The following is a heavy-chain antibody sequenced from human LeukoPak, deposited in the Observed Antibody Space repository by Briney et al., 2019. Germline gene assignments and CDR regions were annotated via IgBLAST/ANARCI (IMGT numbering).Heavy chain of an antibody. CDR2: VHSDGSIT. D-gene: IGHD3-22*01. J-gene: IGHJ1*01. Sequence: GGSLRLSCAASGFTFGNYWINWVRQAPGKGLVWVSRVHSDGSITNYADSVKGRFSISRDNAKNSLYLQMNSLRVEDTAVYYCARDRGVRDYYDSSGHWGQGTLVTVSS. CDR1: GFTFGNYW. V-gene: IGHV3-74*01. CDR3: ARDRGVRDYYDSSGH.